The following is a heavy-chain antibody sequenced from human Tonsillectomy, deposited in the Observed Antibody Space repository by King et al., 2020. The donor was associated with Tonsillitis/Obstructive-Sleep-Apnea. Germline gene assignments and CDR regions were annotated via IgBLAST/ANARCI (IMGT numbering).Heavy chain of an antibody. CDR2: MYHSGST. V-gene: IGHV4-4*02. Sequence: VQLQESGPGLVKPSGTLSLTCAVSGGSISSPKWWSWVRQPPGKGLEWIGQMYHSGSTNYNPSLRSRVTISVDKSKNQFTLKLSPVTAADTAVCYCAGADFYDFWLDPWGQGTLVTVSS. D-gene: IGHD3-3*01. J-gene: IGHJ5*02. CDR3: AGADFYDFWLDP. CDR1: GGSISSPKW.